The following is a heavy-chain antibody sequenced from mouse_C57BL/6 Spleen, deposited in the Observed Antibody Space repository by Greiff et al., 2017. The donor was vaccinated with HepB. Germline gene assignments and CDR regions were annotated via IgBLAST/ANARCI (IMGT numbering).Heavy chain of an antibody. CDR3: AREGLAWFAY. CDR2: IYPGDGDT. CDR1: GYAFSSYW. Sequence: VQLQESGAELVKPGASVKISCKASGYAFSSYWMNWVKRRPGKGLEWIGQIYPGDGDTNYNGKFKGNATLTADKSSSRAYMQLSSLTSEDSAVYYCAREGLAWFAYWGQGTLVTVSA. J-gene: IGHJ3*01. D-gene: IGHD2-4*01. V-gene: IGHV1-80*01.